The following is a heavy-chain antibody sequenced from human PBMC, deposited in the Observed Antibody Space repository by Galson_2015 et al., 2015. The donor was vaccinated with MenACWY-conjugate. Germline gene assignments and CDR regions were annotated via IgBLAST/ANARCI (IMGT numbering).Heavy chain of an antibody. CDR3: ARADRYGSGGWASYYYYYGMDV. D-gene: IGHD6-19*01. J-gene: IGHJ6*02. CDR1: GGTFSSYA. V-gene: IGHV1-69*13. CDR2: IIPIFGTA. Sequence: SVKVSCKASGGTFSSYAISWVRQAPGQGLEWMGGIIPIFGTANYAQKFQGRVTITADESTSTAYMELSSLRSEDTAVYYCARADRYGSGGWASYYYYYGMDVWGQGTTVTVSS.